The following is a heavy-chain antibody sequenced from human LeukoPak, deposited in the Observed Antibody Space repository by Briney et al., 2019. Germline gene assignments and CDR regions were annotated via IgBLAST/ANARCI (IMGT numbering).Heavy chain of an antibody. V-gene: IGHV3-23*01. Sequence: GGSLRLSCVASGFAFSNYGIHWVRQAPGKGLEWVSGFTRNDETTSYADSVKGRFTISRDNSRDTLYLQMNSLTAEDTAVYYCAKVKVVGYSTFDYWGQGTLVTVSP. CDR2: FTRNDETT. J-gene: IGHJ4*02. CDR3: AKVKVVGYSTFDY. CDR1: GFAFSNYG. D-gene: IGHD3-22*01.